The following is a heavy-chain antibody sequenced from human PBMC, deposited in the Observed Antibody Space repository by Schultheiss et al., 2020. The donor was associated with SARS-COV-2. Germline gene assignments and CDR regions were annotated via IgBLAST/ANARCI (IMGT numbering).Heavy chain of an antibody. CDR2: IDWDDYT. Sequence: SGPTLVKPTQTLTLTCTFSGFSLSTDGMCVSWIRQPPGKALEWLARIDWDDYTYYSTSLKTRLTISKDTSKNQVVLTMTNMDPVDTATYYCAHSPGTENWFDPWGQGTLVTVSS. CDR1: GFSLSTDGMC. CDR3: AHSPGTENWFDP. J-gene: IGHJ5*02. V-gene: IGHV2-70*12. D-gene: IGHD3/OR15-3a*01.